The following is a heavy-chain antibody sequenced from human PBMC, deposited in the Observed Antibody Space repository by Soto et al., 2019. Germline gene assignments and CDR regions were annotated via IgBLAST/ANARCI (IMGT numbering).Heavy chain of an antibody. D-gene: IGHD2-21*01. Sequence: GGSLRLSCAASGFTFSTYAMTWVRQAPGRGLEWVSTILHDETPFYTDSVKGRFTISRDNVRGTLYLQMNGLRVEDAALYFCAKDLFPTSGQRFFFESWDQGSLVTVSS. CDR3: AKDLFPTSGQRFFFES. V-gene: IGHV3-23*01. CDR1: GFTFSTYA. CDR2: ILHDETP. J-gene: IGHJ4*02.